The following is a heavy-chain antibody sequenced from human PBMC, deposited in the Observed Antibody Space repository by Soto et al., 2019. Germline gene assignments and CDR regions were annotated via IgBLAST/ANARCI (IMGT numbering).Heavy chain of an antibody. V-gene: IGHV3-30-3*01. CDR3: ERTDITGTTNY. J-gene: IGHJ4*02. D-gene: IGHD1-7*01. CDR1: GFTFSSYA. CDR2: ISYDGSNK. Sequence: GGSLRLSCAASGFTFSSYAMHWVRQAPGKGLEWVAVISYDGSNKYYADSVKGRFTISRDNSKNTLYLQMNSLRAEDTAVYYCERTDITGTTNYWGQGTLVTVSS.